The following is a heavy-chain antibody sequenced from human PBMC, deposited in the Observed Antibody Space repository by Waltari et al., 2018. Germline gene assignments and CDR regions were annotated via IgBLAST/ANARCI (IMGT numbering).Heavy chain of an antibody. CDR3: ARALGLMVDY. J-gene: IGHJ4*02. CDR1: GGSFSGYY. Sequence: QVQLQQWGAGLLKPSETLSLTCAVDGGSFSGYYWSWIRQPPGKGPEWIGEIKHNGRPNYHPSPKGRSHISVGPSKHQFLLELGLWTPADPAVDYCARALGLMVDYWGQGTLVTVSS. V-gene: IGHV4-34*01. CDR2: IKHNGRP.